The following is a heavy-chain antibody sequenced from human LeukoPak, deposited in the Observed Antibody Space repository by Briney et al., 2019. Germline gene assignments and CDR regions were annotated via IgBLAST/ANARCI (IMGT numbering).Heavy chain of an antibody. Sequence: SETLSLTCTASGGSISDNYWRWIRQPAGKGLEWIGRMHTGGATAYNPSLMSRLTMSVDPSKDQFSLTLSSVTAADAAIYYCARNYYDSSGYYHPWGQGNVVTVSS. J-gene: IGHJ5*02. CDR2: MHTGGAT. CDR1: GGSISDNY. D-gene: IGHD3-22*01. CDR3: ARNYYDSSGYYHP. V-gene: IGHV4-4*07.